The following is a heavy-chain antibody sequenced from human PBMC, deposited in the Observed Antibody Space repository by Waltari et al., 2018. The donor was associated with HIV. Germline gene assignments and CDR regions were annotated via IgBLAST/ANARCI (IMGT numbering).Heavy chain of an antibody. J-gene: IGHJ4*02. V-gene: IGHV3-23*01. CDR3: AKVPLYYYDSSGYFHFDY. Sequence: EVQLLESGGGLVQPGGSLRLSCAASGFTFSSYAMSWVRQAPGKGLEGVSAISGSGGSTYYADSVKGRFTISRDNSKNTLYLQMNSLRAEDTAVYYCAKVPLYYYDSSGYFHFDYWGQGTLVTVSS. CDR2: ISGSGGST. CDR1: GFTFSSYA. D-gene: IGHD3-22*01.